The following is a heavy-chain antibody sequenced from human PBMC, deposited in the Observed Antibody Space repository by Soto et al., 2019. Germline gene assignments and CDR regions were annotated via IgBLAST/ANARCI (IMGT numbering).Heavy chain of an antibody. Sequence: ASVKVSCKASGYTFTNYGVRWVRPAPGQGLEWMGWISTDNGNTYHAQKFQGRVTMTTDTSTNTAYMDLRSLRSDDTAVYYCARDDTANTRNLDYWGQGTRVTVSS. J-gene: IGHJ4*02. V-gene: IGHV1-18*04. CDR1: GYTFTNYG. CDR3: ARDDTANTRNLDY. CDR2: ISTDNGNT. D-gene: IGHD4-17*01.